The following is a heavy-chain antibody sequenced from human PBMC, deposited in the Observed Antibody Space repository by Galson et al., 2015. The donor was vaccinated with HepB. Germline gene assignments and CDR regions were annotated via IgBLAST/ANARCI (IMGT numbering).Heavy chain of an antibody. CDR2: INAGNGNT. Sequence: SVKVSCKASGYSFINYVMNWVRQAPGQSLEWMGRINAGNGNTKYSQKFQGRVTITRDTSATTAYMELSSLRSEDTAVYYRGRDGGGWDLPPDYWGQGTLVTVSS. V-gene: IGHV1-3*01. J-gene: IGHJ4*02. D-gene: IGHD1-26*01. CDR1: GYSFINYV. CDR3: GRDGGGWDLPPDY.